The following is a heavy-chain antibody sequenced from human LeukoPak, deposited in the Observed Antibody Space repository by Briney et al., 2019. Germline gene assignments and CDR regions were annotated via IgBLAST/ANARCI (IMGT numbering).Heavy chain of an antibody. J-gene: IGHJ4*02. V-gene: IGHV4-59*01. CDR3: ARKAPMVEYASGWYDY. CDR1: GGSMSPFY. D-gene: IGHD6-19*01. CDR2: IYYTENT. Sequence: PSGTLSLTCTVSGGSMSPFYWSWIRQPPGKGLEWIGYIYYTENTNYNPSLTSRVTISTDPSKNQFSLKLNSVTAADTAVYYCARKAPMVEYASGWYDYWGQGTLVTVSS.